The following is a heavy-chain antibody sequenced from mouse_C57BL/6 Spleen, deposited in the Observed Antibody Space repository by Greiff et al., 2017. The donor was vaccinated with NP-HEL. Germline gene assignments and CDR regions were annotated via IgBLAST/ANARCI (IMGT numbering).Heavy chain of an antibody. V-gene: IGHV1-4*01. D-gene: IGHD4-1*01. Sequence: QVQLQQSGAELARPGASVKMSCKASGYTFTSYTMHWVKQRPGQGLEWIGYINPSSGYTKYNQKFKDKATLTADKSSSTAYMQLSSLTSEDSAVYYCARWDGSPAGYAMDYWGQGTSVTVSS. J-gene: IGHJ4*01. CDR3: ARWDGSPAGYAMDY. CDR1: GYTFTSYT. CDR2: INPSSGYT.